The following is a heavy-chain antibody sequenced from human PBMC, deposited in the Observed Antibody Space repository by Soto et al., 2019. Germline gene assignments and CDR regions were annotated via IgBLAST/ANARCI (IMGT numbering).Heavy chain of an antibody. Sequence: QVHLVESGGGVVQPGTSLRLSCAASGFSFSIFGMHWVRQAPGKGLEWVAGIWYDGSNKYYADSVKGRFSISRDNSKNTLYLQMTSLRAEDTAVYYCAREDKDEYGAERGGFGCWGQGTLVTVSS. V-gene: IGHV3-33*01. CDR1: GFSFSIFG. CDR2: IWYDGSNK. CDR3: AREDKDEYGAERGGFGC. J-gene: IGHJ4*02. D-gene: IGHD2-8*01.